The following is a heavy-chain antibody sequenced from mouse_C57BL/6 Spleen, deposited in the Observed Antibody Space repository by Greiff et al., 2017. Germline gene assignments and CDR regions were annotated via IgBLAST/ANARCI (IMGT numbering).Heavy chain of an antibody. CDR2: ISSGSGTI. D-gene: IGHD4-1*01. CDR3: ARRTGTRYFDV. CDR1: GFTFSDYG. V-gene: IGHV5-17*01. J-gene: IGHJ1*03. Sequence: DVMLVESGGGLVKPGGSLKLSCAASGFTFSDYGMHWVRQAPEKGLEWVAYISSGSGTIYYADTVKGRFTISRDNAKNTLFLQMTSLRSEDTAMYYCARRTGTRYFDVWGTGTTVTVSS.